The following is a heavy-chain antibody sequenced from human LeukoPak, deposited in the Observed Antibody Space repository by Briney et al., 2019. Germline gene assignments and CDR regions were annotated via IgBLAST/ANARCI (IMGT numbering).Heavy chain of an antibody. CDR1: GGSLNDYY. CDR2: IYYNGST. Sequence: SETLSLTCTVSGGSLNDYYWSWIRQPPGKGLEWIGYIYYNGSTNYNPSLKSRVTISVDTSKNQFSLKLSSVTAADTAVYYCARAGYTSGWYGGNYYFDYWGQGTLVSVSS. J-gene: IGHJ4*02. CDR3: ARAGYTSGWYGGNYYFDY. V-gene: IGHV4-59*01. D-gene: IGHD6-19*01.